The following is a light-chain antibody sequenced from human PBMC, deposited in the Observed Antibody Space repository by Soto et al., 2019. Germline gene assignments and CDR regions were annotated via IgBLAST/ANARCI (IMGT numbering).Light chain of an antibody. J-gene: IGKJ4*01. Sequence: EVVMTQSPATLSVSPGERATLSCRASQSVSSNLAWYQQKLGQAPRLVIYGASTGATGIPARFSGSGSGTDFTLTISSLESEDFALYYCQQYNIWPLTFGGGTQLEIK. CDR1: QSVSSN. CDR2: GAS. V-gene: IGKV3-15*01. CDR3: QQYNIWPLT.